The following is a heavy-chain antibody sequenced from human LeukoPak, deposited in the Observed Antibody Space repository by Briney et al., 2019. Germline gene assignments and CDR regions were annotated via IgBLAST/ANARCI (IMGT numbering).Heavy chain of an antibody. CDR2: ISGSGSSI. J-gene: IGHJ3*02. V-gene: IGHV3-48*03. D-gene: IGHD2-15*01. CDR3: ARDVADAFDI. CDR1: GFTFSTYE. Sequence: GGSLRLSCTASGFTFSTYEMNWVRQAPGKGLEWISYISGSGSSIFYADSLQGRFTVSRDNAKNSVYLQMNSLRAEDTAVYYCARDVADAFDIWGQGTMVTVSS.